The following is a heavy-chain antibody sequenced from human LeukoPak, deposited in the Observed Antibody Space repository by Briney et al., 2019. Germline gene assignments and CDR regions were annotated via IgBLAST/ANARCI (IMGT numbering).Heavy chain of an antibody. J-gene: IGHJ6*03. V-gene: IGHV3-21*01. CDR3: TRDRGLTYYYDSSGYRPMDV. CDR1: GFTFNTYT. Sequence: GGSLRLSCAASGFTFNTYTTNWVRQAPGKGLEWVSSISSSSNHIYYADSVKGRFTISRDNAANSLYLQMNSLRAEDTAVYHCTRDRGLTYYYDSSGYRPMDVWGKGTTVTVSS. CDR2: ISSSSNHI. D-gene: IGHD3-22*01.